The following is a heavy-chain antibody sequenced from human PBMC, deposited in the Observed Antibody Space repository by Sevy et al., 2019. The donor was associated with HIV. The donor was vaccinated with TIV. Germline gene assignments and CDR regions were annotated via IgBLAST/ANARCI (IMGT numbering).Heavy chain of an antibody. D-gene: IGHD5-18*01. Sequence: GGSLRLSCAGSGFSFSTHAMHWVRQAPGKGLEWVAVISFDGSDKYYTDSVKGRFTISRYDSKNTLLLQVSSLREEDTAVYYCARDAGYSTVWYPGYWGQGTPVTVSS. V-gene: IGHV3-30*03. J-gene: IGHJ4*02. CDR3: ARDAGYSTVWYPGY. CDR2: ISFDGSDK. CDR1: GFSFSTHA.